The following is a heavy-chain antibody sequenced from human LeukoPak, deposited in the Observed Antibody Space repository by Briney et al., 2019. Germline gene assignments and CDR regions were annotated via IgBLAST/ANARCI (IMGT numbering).Heavy chain of an antibody. D-gene: IGHD3-22*01. CDR1: GYTFTGYY. V-gene: IGHV1-2*02. CDR2: INPNSGGT. J-gene: IGHJ4*02. CDR3: ARDRGYYYDSRTTETYLI. Sequence: ASVKVSCKASGYTFTGYYMHWLRQAPGQGLEWMGWINPNSGGTNYAQKFQGRVTMTRDTSISTAYMELSRLRSDDTAVYYCARDRGYYYDSRTTETYLIWGQGTLVTVSS.